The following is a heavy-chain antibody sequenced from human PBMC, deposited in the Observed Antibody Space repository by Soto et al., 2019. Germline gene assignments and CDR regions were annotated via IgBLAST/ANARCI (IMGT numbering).Heavy chain of an antibody. Sequence: EVQLVESGGGLVKPGGSLRLSCAASGFTFSFHSFNWVRQAPGKGLEWVSGISSSSAYIYYSDSVRGRFTISRDNAHNSVVVQMDSLRAEDTAVYYCARAFILSRRHVNSFYYCGMDVWGQGTTVTVS. D-gene: IGHD3-10*01. J-gene: IGHJ6*02. CDR1: GFTFSFHS. V-gene: IGHV3-21*01. CDR2: ISSSSAYI. CDR3: ARAFILSRRHVNSFYYCGMDV.